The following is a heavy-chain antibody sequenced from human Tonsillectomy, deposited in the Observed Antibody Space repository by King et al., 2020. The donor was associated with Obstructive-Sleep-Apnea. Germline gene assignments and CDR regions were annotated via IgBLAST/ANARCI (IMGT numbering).Heavy chain of an antibody. V-gene: IGHV5-51*01. CDR3: AKADYSSGWSTFDF. CDR1: GYSCNSYW. J-gene: IGHJ4*02. D-gene: IGHD6-19*01. Sequence: VQLVESGAEVKKPGESLKISCKGSGYSCNSYWIGWVRQMPGKGLEWMGIIYPGDSNTRYSPSFQGQVTFSADKSISTAYLQWSSLKASDTAMYYCAKADYSSGWSTFDFWGQGTLVTVSS. CDR2: IYPGDSNT.